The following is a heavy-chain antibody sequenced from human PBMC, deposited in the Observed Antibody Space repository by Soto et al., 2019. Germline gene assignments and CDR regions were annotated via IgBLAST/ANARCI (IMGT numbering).Heavy chain of an antibody. D-gene: IGHD5-12*01. CDR1: GCSISSSSYY. Sequence: SETLSLTCTVSGCSISSSSYYWVWIRQPPGKGLEWIGSIYYSGSTYYNPSLKSRVTISVDTSKNQFSLKLSSVTAADTAVYYCARLGGYSGYDGLDYWGQGTLVTVSS. J-gene: IGHJ4*02. V-gene: IGHV4-39*01. CDR2: IYYSGST. CDR3: ARLGGYSGYDGLDY.